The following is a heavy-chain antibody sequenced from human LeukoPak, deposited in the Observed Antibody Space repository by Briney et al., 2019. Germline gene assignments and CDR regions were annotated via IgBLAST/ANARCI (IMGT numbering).Heavy chain of an antibody. J-gene: IGHJ4*02. CDR2: IGIAGDT. V-gene: IGHV3-13*01. CDR3: ARGNGSSWYAPFFDY. CDR1: GFTFSRYD. D-gene: IGHD6-13*01. Sequence: GGSLRLSCAASGFTFSRYDMHWVRQATGKGLEWASGIGIAGDTYYPGSVKGRFTISRDDAKNSLYLQMNSLRAGDTAVYYCARGNGSSWYAPFFDYWGQGTLVTVSS.